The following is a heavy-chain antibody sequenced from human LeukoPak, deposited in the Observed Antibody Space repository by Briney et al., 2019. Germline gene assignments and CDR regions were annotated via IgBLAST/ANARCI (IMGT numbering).Heavy chain of an antibody. CDR1: GGSISGSSYY. V-gene: IGHV4-39*07. CDR2: IYYSGST. Sequence: SETLSLTCTVSGGSISGSSYYWGWIRQPPGKGLEWIGSIYYSGSTYYNPSLKSRVTISVDTSKNQFSLKLSSVTAADTAVYYCARDGGLGHCSSTSCPGDGMDVWGQGTTVTVSS. D-gene: IGHD2-2*03. CDR3: ARDGGLGHCSSTSCPGDGMDV. J-gene: IGHJ6*02.